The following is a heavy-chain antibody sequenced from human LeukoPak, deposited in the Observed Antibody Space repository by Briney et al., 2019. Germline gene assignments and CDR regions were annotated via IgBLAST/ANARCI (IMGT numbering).Heavy chain of an antibody. CDR3: AKDLRQWLVLGNYYYGMDV. Sequence: GRSLRLSCAASGFTFSSYGMHWVRQAPGKGLEWVAVISYDGSNKYYADSVKGRFTISRDNSKNTLYLQMSSLRAEDTAVYYCAKDLRQWLVLGNYYYGMDVWGKGTTVTVSS. J-gene: IGHJ6*04. CDR2: ISYDGSNK. CDR1: GFTFSSYG. D-gene: IGHD6-19*01. V-gene: IGHV3-30*18.